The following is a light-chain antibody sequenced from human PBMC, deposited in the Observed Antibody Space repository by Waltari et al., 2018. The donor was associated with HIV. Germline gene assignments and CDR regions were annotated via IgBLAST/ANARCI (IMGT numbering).Light chain of an antibody. CDR3: QSYDSSLSSWI. CDR2: GIT. V-gene: IGLV1-40*01. CDR1: TSNIGAPFD. J-gene: IGLJ2*01. Sequence: QSVLTQPPSLSGAPGQRVTISCTGSTSNIGAPFDVHWYHQFPGKAPKLLIHGITLRPAGVPVRFSASTSGSSAALAITWLHREDEATYYCQSYDSSLSSWIFGGGTKLTVL.